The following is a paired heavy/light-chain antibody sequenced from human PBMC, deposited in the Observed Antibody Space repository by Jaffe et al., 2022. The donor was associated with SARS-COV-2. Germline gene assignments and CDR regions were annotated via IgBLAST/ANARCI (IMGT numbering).Heavy chain of an antibody. D-gene: IGHD1-7*01. Sequence: EVQLLESGGDSVQPGGSLRLSCAASGFAFSTYGMSWVRQTPKKGLEWVSTINDGGDDTQYAGFVKGRFTISRDNSNNTLSLLMNTLRVEDTAVYYCAKHGNWDYEGWDHWGQGTLVTVSS. CDR3: AKHGNWDYEGWDH. CDR2: INDGGDDT. J-gene: IGHJ4*02. CDR1: GFAFSTYG. V-gene: IGHV3-23*01.
Light chain of an antibody. V-gene: IGKV1-39*01. CDR1: QKISTY. J-gene: IGKJ1*01. Sequence: DIQMTQSPSSLSAFVGDRVTITCRASQKISTYLNWYQHKPGRAPKLLITAASNLQSGVPPRFGGSASGTAFILTITSLQPEDFATYYCQQSYNTPWTFGRGTKVE. CDR2: AAS. CDR3: QQSYNTPWT.